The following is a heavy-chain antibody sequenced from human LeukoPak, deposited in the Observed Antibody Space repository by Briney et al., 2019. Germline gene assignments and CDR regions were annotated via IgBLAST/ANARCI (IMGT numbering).Heavy chain of an antibody. CDR3: ARSGGYYDFWSGYYYNWFDS. D-gene: IGHD3-3*01. CDR2: IIPILGTT. J-gene: IGHJ5*01. Sequence: GASVKVSCKASGGTLNSYAFSWVRQAPGQGLEWMGGIIPILGTTNYAQKFQGSVTITADESTSTAYMELSSLRSEDTAVYHCARSGGYYDFWSGYYYNWFDSWGQGTLVTVSS. V-gene: IGHV1-69*13. CDR1: GGTLNSYA.